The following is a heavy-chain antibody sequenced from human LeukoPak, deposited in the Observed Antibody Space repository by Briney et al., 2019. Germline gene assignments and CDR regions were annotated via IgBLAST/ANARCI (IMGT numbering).Heavy chain of an antibody. Sequence: GGSLRLSCAASGFTFSSYSMNWVRQAPGKGLEWVSGITGSGGTTYYADSVKGRATISRDNSKNTLYLQMNSLRAEDTAIYYCARDLRVISFDNWGQGTLVSVSS. CDR2: ITGSGGTT. V-gene: IGHV3-23*01. CDR1: GFTFSSYS. D-gene: IGHD2-21*01. CDR3: ARDLRVISFDN. J-gene: IGHJ4*02.